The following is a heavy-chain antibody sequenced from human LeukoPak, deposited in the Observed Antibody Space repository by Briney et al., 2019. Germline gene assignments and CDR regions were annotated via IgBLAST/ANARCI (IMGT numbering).Heavy chain of an antibody. D-gene: IGHD6-19*01. Sequence: GGSLRLSCAASRFTFSSYSMNWVRQAPGKGLEWVSAISGSGGSTYYADSVKGRFTISRDNSKNTLYLQMNSLRAEDTAVYYCARDRASSGWYGVFDYWGQGTLVTVSS. CDR3: ARDRASSGWYGVFDY. CDR1: RFTFSSYS. CDR2: ISGSGGST. J-gene: IGHJ4*02. V-gene: IGHV3-23*01.